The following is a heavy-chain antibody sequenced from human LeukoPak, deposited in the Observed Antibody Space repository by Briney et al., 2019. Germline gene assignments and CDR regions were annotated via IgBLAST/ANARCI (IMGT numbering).Heavy chain of an antibody. CDR2: IYYSGST. Sequence: SETLSLTCTVSGGSISSYYWSWIRQPPGKGLEWIGYIYYSGSTNYNPSLKSRVTISVDTSKNQFSLKLSSVTAADTAVYYCAGRLTIAVAGTAKDLWGRGTLVTVSS. J-gene: IGHJ2*01. V-gene: IGHV4-59*01. CDR3: AGRLTIAVAGTAKDL. D-gene: IGHD6-19*01. CDR1: GGSISSYY.